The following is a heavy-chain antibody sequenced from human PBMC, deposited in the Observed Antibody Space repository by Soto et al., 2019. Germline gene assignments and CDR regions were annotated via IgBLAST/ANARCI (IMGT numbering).Heavy chain of an antibody. CDR2: INAGNGNT. D-gene: IGHD3-22*01. CDR1: GYTFTSYA. CDR3: ARDEEYDSSGYYYPYYFDY. J-gene: IGHJ4*02. V-gene: IGHV1-3*01. Sequence: QVQLVQSGAEVKKPGASVKVSCKASGYTFTSYAMHWVRQAPGQRLEWMGWINAGNGNTKYSQKFQGRVTITRDTSASTAYMELSSLRSEDTAVYYCARDEEYDSSGYYYPYYFDYWGQGTLFTVSS.